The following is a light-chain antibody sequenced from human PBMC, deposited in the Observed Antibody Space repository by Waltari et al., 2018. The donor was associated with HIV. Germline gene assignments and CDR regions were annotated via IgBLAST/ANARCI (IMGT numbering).Light chain of an antibody. CDR3: SAWDRSLSAVI. J-gene: IGLJ2*01. CDR2: KNN. CDR1: SNNVGNQG. V-gene: IGLV10-54*04. Sequence: QAGLTQPPSVSKGLRQTATLTCTGDSNNVGNQGATWLQQHQGHPPKLLFYKNNNRPAGISEGFSAAKSGNTASLTITGLQPEDEADYFCSAWDRSLSAVIFGGGTTLIVL.